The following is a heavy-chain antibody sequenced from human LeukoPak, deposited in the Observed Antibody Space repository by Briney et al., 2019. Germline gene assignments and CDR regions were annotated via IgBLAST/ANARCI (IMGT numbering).Heavy chain of an antibody. D-gene: IGHD3-22*01. CDR2: ISTYNGNT. Sequence: ASVKVSCKASGYTFTSYGISWVRQAPGQGLEWMGWISTYNGNTKYAQNLQGRVTMTTDTSASTAYMELRTLRSDDTAVYYCARGFPPRRNYDTRGYYSYHFDYWGQGTLVTVSS. V-gene: IGHV1-18*01. CDR3: ARGFPPRRNYDTRGYYSYHFDY. CDR1: GYTFTSYG. J-gene: IGHJ4*02.